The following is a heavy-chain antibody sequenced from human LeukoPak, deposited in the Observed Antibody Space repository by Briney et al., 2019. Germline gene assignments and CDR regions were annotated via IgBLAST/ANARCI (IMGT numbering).Heavy chain of an antibody. V-gene: IGHV1-18*01. CDR1: GYTFTSYG. CDR3: ARASLSRLLWFGESLEN. Sequence: ASVKVSCKASGYTFTSYGTSWVRQAPGQGLEWMGWISAYNGNTNYAQKLQGRVTMTTDTSTSTAYMELRSLRSDDTAVYYCARASLSRLLWFGESLENWGQGTLVTVSS. J-gene: IGHJ4*02. CDR2: ISAYNGNT. D-gene: IGHD3-10*01.